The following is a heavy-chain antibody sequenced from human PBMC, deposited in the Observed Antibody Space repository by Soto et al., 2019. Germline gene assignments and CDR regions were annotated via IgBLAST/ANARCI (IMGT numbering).Heavy chain of an antibody. CDR3: ACIFSWGYGNRFSHNGIDV. D-gene: IGHD3-3*02. Sequence: SETLSLTCTVSGGSISSSSYYWGWIRQPPGKRLEWIGSIYYSGSTYYNPSLKSRVTISVDTSKNKFSLKLRSVTAADTAVYYCACIFSWGYGNRFSHNGIDVWGQGTTVTVSS. V-gene: IGHV4-39*01. CDR2: IYYSGST. J-gene: IGHJ6*02. CDR1: GGSISSSSYY.